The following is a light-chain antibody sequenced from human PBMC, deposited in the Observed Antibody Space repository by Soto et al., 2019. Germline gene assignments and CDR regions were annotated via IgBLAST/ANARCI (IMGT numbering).Light chain of an antibody. CDR3: QQLNNYPLT. J-gene: IGKJ4*01. CDR1: QDIGNF. Sequence: DIQLTQSQSFVSAAVGDRVTITCRASQDIGNFLAWYQQKPGKAPKLLIYSASTLQSGVPSRFSGSGSAAEFSLTISSLQPEDFAAYFCQQLNNYPLTFGGGTKVDIK. CDR2: SAS. V-gene: IGKV1-9*01.